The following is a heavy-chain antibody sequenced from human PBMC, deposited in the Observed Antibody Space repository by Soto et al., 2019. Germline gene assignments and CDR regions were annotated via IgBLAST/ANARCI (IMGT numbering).Heavy chain of an antibody. Sequence: SETLSLTCTVSGVSISSYYWSWIRQPPGKGLEWIGYIYYSGSTNYNPSLKSRVTISVDTSKNQFSLKLSSVTAADTAVYYCAIYSGYDYGLDYWGQGTLVTVSS. CDR1: GVSISSYY. D-gene: IGHD5-12*01. V-gene: IGHV4-59*01. CDR2: IYYSGST. J-gene: IGHJ4*02. CDR3: AIYSGYDYGLDY.